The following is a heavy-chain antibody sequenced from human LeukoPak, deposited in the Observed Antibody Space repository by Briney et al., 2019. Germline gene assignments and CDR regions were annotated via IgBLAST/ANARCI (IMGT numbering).Heavy chain of an antibody. CDR2: IYYSGST. D-gene: IGHD6-19*01. Sequence: SETLSLTCTVSGGSISSYYWSWIRQPLGKGLEWIGYIYYSGSTNYNPSLKSRVTISVDTSKNQFSLKLRSVTAADTAVYYCARRGYSSGFDYFDYWGQGTLVTVSS. J-gene: IGHJ4*02. CDR1: GGSISSYY. V-gene: IGHV4-59*08. CDR3: ARRGYSSGFDYFDY.